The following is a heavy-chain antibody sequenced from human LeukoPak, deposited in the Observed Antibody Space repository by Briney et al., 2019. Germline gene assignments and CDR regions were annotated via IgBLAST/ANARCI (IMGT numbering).Heavy chain of an antibody. J-gene: IGHJ4*02. Sequence: SETLPLTCAVSGYSISSCYHWSWIRQPPGKGLEWIGSIYHSGSTYYNPSLKSRVITSVDTSKNQFSLKLTSATAADTAIYYCARGLNYNGHWHYWGQGTLVTVSS. D-gene: IGHD1-7*01. CDR3: ARGLNYNGHWHY. CDR2: IYHSGST. V-gene: IGHV4-38-2*01. CDR1: GYSISSCYH.